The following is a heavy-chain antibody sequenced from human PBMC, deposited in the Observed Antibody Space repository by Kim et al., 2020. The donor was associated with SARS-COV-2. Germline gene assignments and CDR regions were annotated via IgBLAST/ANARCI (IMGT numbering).Heavy chain of an antibody. Sequence: SVKVSCKASGGTFSSYAISWVRQAPGQGLEWIGGIIPIFGTANYGQKFQGRVTITADESTSTAYMELSSLRSEDTAVYYCARDGINSSSENPDYYYYGMVVWGQETTVTVSS. D-gene: IGHD6-6*01. CDR3: ARDGINSSSENPDYYYYGMVV. J-gene: IGHJ6*02. CDR1: GGTFSSYA. V-gene: IGHV1-69*13. CDR2: IIPIFGTA.